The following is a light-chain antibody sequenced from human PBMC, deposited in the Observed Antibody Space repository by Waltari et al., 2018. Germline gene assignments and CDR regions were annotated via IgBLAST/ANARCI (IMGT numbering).Light chain of an antibody. Sequence: DIQMTQSPSSLSASVGDTVTITCRASQTISNWLAWYQQKPGKAPKLLIYKASNLQSGVPSRFSGSGSGTDFTLIISSLQPEDFATYYCLQYSSSPYSFGQGTKVEIK. CDR1: QTISNW. CDR3: LQYSSSPYS. CDR2: KAS. V-gene: IGKV1-12*01. J-gene: IGKJ2*03.